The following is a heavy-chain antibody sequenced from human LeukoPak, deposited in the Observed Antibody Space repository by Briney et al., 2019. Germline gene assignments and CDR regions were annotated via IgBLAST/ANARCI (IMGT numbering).Heavy chain of an antibody. V-gene: IGHV3-11*01. CDR1: GFTFSDYY. Sequence: GGSLRLSCAASGFTFSDYYMSWIRQAPGKGLEWVSYISGGGTTIYYADSVKGRFTISRDNAKNSLYLQMSSLRAEDTAVYYCARDRTSSSWRPDSFDIWGQGTMVTVSP. CDR2: ISGGGTTI. J-gene: IGHJ3*02. CDR3: ARDRTSSSWRPDSFDI. D-gene: IGHD6-13*01.